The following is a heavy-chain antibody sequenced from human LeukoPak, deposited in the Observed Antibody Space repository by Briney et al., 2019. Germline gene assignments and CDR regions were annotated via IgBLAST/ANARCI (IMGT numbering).Heavy chain of an antibody. D-gene: IGHD1-26*01. J-gene: IGHJ4*02. CDR3: AVGRRTDFDY. Sequence: GASVKVSCKAYGYTFTDYYIHWVRQAPGQGLEWMGWINPNSGGTNYAQNFQGRVTMTRDTYITTAYMDLSRLRLDDTAVYYCAVGRRTDFDYWGQGTLVTVSS. V-gene: IGHV1-2*02. CDR2: INPNSGGT. CDR1: GYTFTDYY.